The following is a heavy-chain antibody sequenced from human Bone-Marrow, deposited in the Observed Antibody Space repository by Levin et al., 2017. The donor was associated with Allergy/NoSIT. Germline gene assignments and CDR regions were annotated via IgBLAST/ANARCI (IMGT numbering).Heavy chain of an antibody. D-gene: IGHD3-10*01. Sequence: SETLSLTCTVSGGSISSDYWTWIRQPPGKDLEWIGFVYYSGRTNYNPSLKSRATISVDTSQTQFSLKLTSVTAADTAVYYCAREPCHSDSGSDGWFDPWGQGILVTVSS. CDR3: AREPCHSDSGSDGWFDP. CDR1: GGSISSDY. J-gene: IGHJ5*02. V-gene: IGHV4-59*01. CDR2: VYYSGRT.